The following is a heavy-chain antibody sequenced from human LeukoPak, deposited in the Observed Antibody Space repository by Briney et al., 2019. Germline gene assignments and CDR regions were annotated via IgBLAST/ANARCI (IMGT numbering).Heavy chain of an antibody. CDR3: ARSTTIKGWFDP. CDR1: GGSISSSSYS. CDR2: IYYSGST. Sequence: SETLSLTCTVSGGSISSSSYSWGWIRQPPGKGLEWIGSIYYSGSTYYNPSLKSRVTISVDTSKNQFSLKLSSVTAADTAVYYCARSTTIKGWFDPWGQGTLVTVSS. J-gene: IGHJ5*02. V-gene: IGHV4-39*07. D-gene: IGHD4-11*01.